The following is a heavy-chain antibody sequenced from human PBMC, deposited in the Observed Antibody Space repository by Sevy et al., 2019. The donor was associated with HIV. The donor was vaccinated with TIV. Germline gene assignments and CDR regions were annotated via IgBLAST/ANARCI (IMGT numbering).Heavy chain of an antibody. CDR1: GFTFSNYR. J-gene: IGHJ3*02. D-gene: IGHD6-6*01. CDR3: ATDMCRSSSEDAFDI. V-gene: IGHV3-7*01. CDR2: IKQGGSGK. Sequence: GGSLRLSCAASGFTFSNYRMNWVRQAPGKGLEWVANIKQGGSGKYYVDSVKGRFTISRDNTKNSLFLQMNSLRVEDTAVYYFATDMCRSSSEDAFDIWGQGTMVTVSS.